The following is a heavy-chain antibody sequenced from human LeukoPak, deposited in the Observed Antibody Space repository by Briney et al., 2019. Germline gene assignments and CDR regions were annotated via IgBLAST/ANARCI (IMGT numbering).Heavy chain of an antibody. J-gene: IGHJ4*02. CDR1: GYTFTGYY. D-gene: IGHD2-2*01. CDR2: INPNSGGT. Sequence: VASVKVSCKASGYTFTGYYMHWVRQAPGQGREWMGRINPNSGGTNYAQKFQGRGTMTRDTSLSPAYLELSRLGSDDTAVYCCARDTSSCYECDYWGQGTLVTVSS. CDR3: ARDTSSCYECDY. V-gene: IGHV1-2*06.